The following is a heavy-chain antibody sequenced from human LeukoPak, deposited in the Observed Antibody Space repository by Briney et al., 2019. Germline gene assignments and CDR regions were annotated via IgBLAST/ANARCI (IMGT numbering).Heavy chain of an antibody. CDR1: GFTFSSYA. J-gene: IGHJ5*02. D-gene: IGHD5-12*01. Sequence: GGSLRLSCAASGFTFSSYAMHWVRQAPGKGLEWVSGISGSGGSTYHADSVKGRFTISRDNSKNTLYLQMNSLRAEDTAVYYCAKGRDYDLFDPWGQGTLVTVSS. V-gene: IGHV3-23*01. CDR3: AKGRDYDLFDP. CDR2: ISGSGGST.